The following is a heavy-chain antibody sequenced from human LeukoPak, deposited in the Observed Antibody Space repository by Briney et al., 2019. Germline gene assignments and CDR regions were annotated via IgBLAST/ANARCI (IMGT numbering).Heavy chain of an antibody. CDR2: ISYDGSNK. D-gene: IGHD3-10*01. J-gene: IGHJ5*02. V-gene: IGHV3-30*04. CDR1: GVTFSSYA. Sequence: GGSLRLSRAASGVTFSSYAMHWVRQAPGKGLEWVAVISYDGSNKYYADSVKGRFTISRDNSKNTLYLQMNSLRAEDTAVYYCARDREVRGVTWFDPWGQGTLVTVSS. CDR3: ARDREVRGVTWFDP.